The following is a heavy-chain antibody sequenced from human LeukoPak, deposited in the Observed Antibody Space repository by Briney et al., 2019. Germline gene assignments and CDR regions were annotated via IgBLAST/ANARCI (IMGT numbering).Heavy chain of an antibody. V-gene: IGHV4-34*01. CDR3: ARRLSYCSGGSCYSRAWFDP. D-gene: IGHD2-15*01. J-gene: IGHJ5*02. Sequence: SETLSLTCAVYGGSFSGYYWSWIRQPPGKGLEWIGEINHSGSTNYNPSLKSRVTISVDTSKNQFSLKLSSVTAADTAVYYCARRLSYCSGGSCYSRAWFDPWGQGTLVTVSS. CDR1: GGSFSGYY. CDR2: INHSGST.